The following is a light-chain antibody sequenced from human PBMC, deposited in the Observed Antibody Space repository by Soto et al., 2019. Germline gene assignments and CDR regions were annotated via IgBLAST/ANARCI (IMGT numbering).Light chain of an antibody. CDR3: QQGSKWRT. V-gene: IGKV3-11*01. J-gene: IGKJ1*01. Sequence: EIVLTQSPATLSLSPGERATLSCRASRSVSSYLACYQLKPGQAPRLLIYDASKRATGIPARFSGSGFGTDYTLTISSLEPEDFALYYCQQGSKWRTFGQGTKVDIK. CDR2: DAS. CDR1: RSVSSY.